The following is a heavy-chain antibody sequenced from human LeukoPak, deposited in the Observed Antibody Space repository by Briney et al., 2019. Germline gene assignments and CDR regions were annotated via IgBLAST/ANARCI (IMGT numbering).Heavy chain of an antibody. CDR3: ARVAGTGEAIEY. J-gene: IGHJ4*02. CDR1: GYTFTGYY. V-gene: IGHV1-2*02. Sequence: ASVKVSCKASGYTFTGYYMHWVRQAPGQGLEWMGWINPNSGGTNYAQKFQGRVTMTRDTSINTAYMELSRLRSDDTAVYYCARVAGTGEAIEYWGQGTLVTVSS. CDR2: INPNSGGT. D-gene: IGHD6-19*01.